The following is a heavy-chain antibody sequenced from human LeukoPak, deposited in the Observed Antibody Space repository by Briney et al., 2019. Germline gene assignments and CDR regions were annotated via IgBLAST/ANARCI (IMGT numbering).Heavy chain of an antibody. Sequence: PGGSLRLSCAASGFPFSAYCMSWLRQAPGKGLEWISHISGSGDTIYYADSVKGRFTISRDNTKNSLYLQMNSLRAKDTAVYYCARGNWGPDYWGQGTLVTVSS. CDR2: ISGSGDTI. CDR1: GFPFSAYC. D-gene: IGHD7-27*01. J-gene: IGHJ4*02. CDR3: ARGNWGPDY. V-gene: IGHV3-11*04.